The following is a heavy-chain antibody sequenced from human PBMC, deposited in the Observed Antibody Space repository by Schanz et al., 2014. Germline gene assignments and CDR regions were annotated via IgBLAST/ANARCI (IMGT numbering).Heavy chain of an antibody. V-gene: IGHV1-2*06. CDR1: GYTFTGYS. J-gene: IGHJ4*02. CDR2: INPNSGGT. Sequence: QVRLVQSGAELKMPGATVKVSCKASGYTFTGYSMHWVRQAPGQGLEWMGRINPNSGGTNYAQKFQGRVTMTRDTSISTVYMELTRLTFDDTAIYYCARVTTGYDSWGQGTLVTVSS. CDR3: ARVTTGYDS. D-gene: IGHD5-12*01.